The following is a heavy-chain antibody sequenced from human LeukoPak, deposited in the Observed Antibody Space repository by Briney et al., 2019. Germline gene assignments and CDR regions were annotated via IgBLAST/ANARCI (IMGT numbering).Heavy chain of an antibody. CDR2: IKQDGSEI. J-gene: IGHJ4*02. V-gene: IGHV3-7*01. D-gene: IGHD3-22*01. CDR1: GFTFSNYW. Sequence: GGSLRLSCTASGFTFSNYWMHWVRQAPGKGLEWVANIKQDGSEIYYVGSVKGRFTISRDNAKNSLYLQMNSLRAEDTAVYYCARGDDSGYYDYFDYWGQGALVTVSS. CDR3: ARGDDSGYYDYFDY.